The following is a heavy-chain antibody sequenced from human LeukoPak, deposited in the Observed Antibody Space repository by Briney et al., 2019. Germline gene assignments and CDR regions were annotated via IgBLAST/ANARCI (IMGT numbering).Heavy chain of an antibody. CDR3: AKARGAGYSYGYTDY. Sequence: GGPLRLSCAASGFTFDDYAMHWVRQAPGKGLEWVSGISWNSGSIGYADSVKGRFTISRDNAKNSLYLQMNSLRAEDTALYYCAKARGAGYSYGYTDYWGQGTLVTVSS. D-gene: IGHD5-18*01. J-gene: IGHJ4*02. V-gene: IGHV3-9*01. CDR2: ISWNSGSI. CDR1: GFTFDDYA.